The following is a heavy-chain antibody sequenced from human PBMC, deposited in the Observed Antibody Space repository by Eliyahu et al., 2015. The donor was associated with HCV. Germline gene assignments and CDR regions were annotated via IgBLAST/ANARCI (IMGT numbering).Heavy chain of an antibody. J-gene: IGHJ4*01. CDR2: IIPIFDSP. Sequence: QVQQVHSGPEVKRPGSSVKVSCKSEGSFESCAFTWVRQAPGQAFEWMGSIIPIFDSPQYTRQFQGRATIVADASTGSASFELTNLTSHDTAVYYCTTSYNWGLVIAWSHPVDHWGQGTLVTVSS. CDR1: EGSFESCA. D-gene: IGHD5-24*01. CDR3: TTSYNWGLVIAWSHPVDH. V-gene: IGHV1-69*18.